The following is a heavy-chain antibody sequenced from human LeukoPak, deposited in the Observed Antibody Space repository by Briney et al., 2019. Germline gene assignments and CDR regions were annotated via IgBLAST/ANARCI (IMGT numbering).Heavy chain of an antibody. CDR1: GFTVSSMY. V-gene: IGHV3-23*01. CDR2: ISGSGGNT. D-gene: IGHD3-22*01. Sequence: GGSLRLSCAASGFTVSSMYMTWVRQAPGKGLEWVSAISGSGGNTYYADSVKGRFTNSRDNSKNTLYLQMNSLRAEDTAVYYCAKALRRYDSSGYYYDWFDPWGQGTLVTVSS. CDR3: AKALRRYDSSGYYYDWFDP. J-gene: IGHJ5*02.